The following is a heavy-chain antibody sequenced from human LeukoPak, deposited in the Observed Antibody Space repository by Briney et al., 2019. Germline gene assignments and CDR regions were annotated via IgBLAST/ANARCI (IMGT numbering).Heavy chain of an antibody. Sequence: SETLSLTCIVSGGSISSYYWSWIRQPAGKGLEWIGRIYTSGSTNYNPSLKSRVTMSVDTSKNQFSLKLSSVTAADTAVYYCARVKYYYDSSGYYPHYFDYWGQGTLVTVSS. V-gene: IGHV4-4*07. CDR3: ARVKYYYDSSGYYPHYFDY. CDR1: GGSISSYY. CDR2: IYTSGST. J-gene: IGHJ4*02. D-gene: IGHD3-22*01.